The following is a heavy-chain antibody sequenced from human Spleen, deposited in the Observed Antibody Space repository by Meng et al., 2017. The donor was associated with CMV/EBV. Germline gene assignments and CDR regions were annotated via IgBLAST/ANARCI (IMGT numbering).Heavy chain of an antibody. D-gene: IGHD3-3*01. J-gene: IGHJ5*02. Sequence: ASVKVSCKASGYTFTSYYMHWVRQAPGQGLEWMGIINPSGGSTSYAQKFQGRVTMTRDTSTSTVYMELSSLRSEDTAVYYCARDGSAIGYDFWSGYFHPNWFDPWGQGTLVTVSS. CDR3: ARDGSAIGYDFWSGYFHPNWFDP. CDR1: GYTFTSYY. CDR2: INPSGGST. V-gene: IGHV1-46*01.